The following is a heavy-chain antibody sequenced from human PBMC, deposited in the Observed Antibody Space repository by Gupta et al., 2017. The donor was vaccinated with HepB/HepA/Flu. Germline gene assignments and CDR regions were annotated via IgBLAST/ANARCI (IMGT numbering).Heavy chain of an antibody. V-gene: IGHV3-7*01. CDR3: AGGAGWLIDY. Sequence: EVQVVESGGALVHRGGSLRFSCAASGFSFSDYWMNWIRQAPGKGLEWVAIIKKDGSEKKYVDSVRGRFTISRDNAQNSLFLQMNNLRVEDTAIYYCAGGAGWLIDYWGHGTLVTVSS. J-gene: IGHJ4*01. CDR1: GFSFSDYW. D-gene: IGHD6-19*01. CDR2: IKKDGSEK.